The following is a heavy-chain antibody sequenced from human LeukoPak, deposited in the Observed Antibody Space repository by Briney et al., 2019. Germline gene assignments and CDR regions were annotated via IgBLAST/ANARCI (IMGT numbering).Heavy chain of an antibody. CDR1: GFTFSSYA. D-gene: IGHD6-19*01. J-gene: IGHJ4*02. Sequence: GGSLRLSCAASGFTFSSYAMSWVRQAPGKGLEWVSAISGSGGSTYYADSVKGRFTISRDNSKNTLYLQLNSLRAEDTAVYYCARDDIAVAGQDYWGQGTLVTVSS. V-gene: IGHV3-23*01. CDR3: ARDDIAVAGQDY. CDR2: ISGSGGST.